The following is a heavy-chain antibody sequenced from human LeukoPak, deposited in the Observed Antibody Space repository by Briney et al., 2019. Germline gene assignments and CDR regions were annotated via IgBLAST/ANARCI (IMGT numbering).Heavy chain of an antibody. D-gene: IGHD3/OR15-3a*01. J-gene: IGHJ4*02. CDR3: ARDQYDTWSRRGNFDS. V-gene: IGHV3-11*05. CDR2: ISYRSSYT. Sequence: PGGSLRLSCAASGFTFSDYYMSWIRQAPGKGLEWVSYISYRSSYTNYADSVKGRFTISRDDAKNSLYLQMNSLRAEDTAVFYCARDQYDTWSRRGNFDSWGQGTLVIVSS. CDR1: GFTFSDYY.